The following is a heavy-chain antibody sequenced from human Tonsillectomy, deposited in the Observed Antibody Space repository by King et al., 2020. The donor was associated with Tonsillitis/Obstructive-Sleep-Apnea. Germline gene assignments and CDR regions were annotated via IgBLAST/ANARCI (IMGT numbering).Heavy chain of an antibody. D-gene: IGHD2-2*01. Sequence: VQLQESGPGLVKPSETLSLTCTVSGGSISSYYWSWIRQPPGKGLEWIGYIYYSGTTNYNPSLKSRVTISIDTSKNQFSLKLTSVPAADTAVYYCARKPAASNNWFDPWGQGTLVTVSS. J-gene: IGHJ5*02. CDR3: ARKPAASNNWFDP. V-gene: IGHV4-59*01. CDR2: IYYSGTT. CDR1: GGSISSYY.